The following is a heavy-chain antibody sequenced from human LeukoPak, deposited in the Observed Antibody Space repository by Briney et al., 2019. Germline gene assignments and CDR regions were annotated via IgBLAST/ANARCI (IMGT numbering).Heavy chain of an antibody. CDR2: INGGGDIT. D-gene: IGHD6-13*01. V-gene: IGHV3-23*01. J-gene: IGHJ4*02. CDR1: RYGFDSYA. Sequence: GGSLRLSCEGSRYGFDSYAMTWVRQAPGKGLEWVSSINGGGDITYYAESEKGRFTVSRDNPKNTLFLQMNSLRAEDTAVFYCAKRYGDSTGWFFDFWGQGSLVTVSS. CDR3: AKRYGDSTGWFFDF.